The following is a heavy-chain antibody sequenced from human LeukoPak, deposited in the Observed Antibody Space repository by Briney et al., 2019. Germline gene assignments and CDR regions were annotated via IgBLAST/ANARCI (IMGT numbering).Heavy chain of an antibody. V-gene: IGHV3-48*01. J-gene: IGHJ4*02. CDR3: AKDRRVVRGVLDY. Sequence: PGGSLRLSCAASGFTFSSYGMTWVRQAPGKGLEWVSYISSSSSTIYYADSVKGRFTISRDNAKNSLYLQMNSLRAEDTAVYYCAKDRRVVRGVLDYWGQGTLVTVSS. D-gene: IGHD3-10*01. CDR1: GFTFSSYG. CDR2: ISSSSSTI.